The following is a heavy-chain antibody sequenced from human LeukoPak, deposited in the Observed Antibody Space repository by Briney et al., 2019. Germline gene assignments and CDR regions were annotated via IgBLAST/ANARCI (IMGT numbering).Heavy chain of an antibody. CDR3: AREYPYANCSSTSCYCYYYHMDV. Sequence: ASVKVSCKASGYTFTSYDINWVRQATGQGLEWMGWTNPNSGNTGYAQKFQGRVTMTRNTSISTAYMELGSLRSEDTAVYYCAREYPYANCSSTSCYCYYYHMDVWGKGTTVTVSS. J-gene: IGHJ6*03. CDR1: GYTFTSYD. D-gene: IGHD2-2*01. V-gene: IGHV1-8*01. CDR2: TNPNSGNT.